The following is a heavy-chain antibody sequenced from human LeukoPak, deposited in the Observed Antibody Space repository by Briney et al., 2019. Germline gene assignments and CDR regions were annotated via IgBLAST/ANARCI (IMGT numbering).Heavy chain of an antibody. CDR1: GFTFSSYW. CDR2: IKQDGREK. CDR3: ARGCTTTSCYDY. J-gene: IGHJ4*02. D-gene: IGHD2-2*01. Sequence: GGSLRLSCAASGFTFSSYWMSWVRQAPGKGLEWVANIKQDGREKYYADSLKGRFIISRDNAKNSLYLQMNSLRAEDTAVYYCARGCTTTSCYDYWGQGTLVTVSS. V-gene: IGHV3-7*04.